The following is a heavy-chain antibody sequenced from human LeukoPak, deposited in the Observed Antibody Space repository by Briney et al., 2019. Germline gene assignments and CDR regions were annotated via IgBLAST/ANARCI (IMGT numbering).Heavy chain of an antibody. V-gene: IGHV1-2*02. J-gene: IGHJ5*02. D-gene: IGHD2-2*01. Sequence: ASVKVSCKASGYTFTGYYMHWVRQAPGQGLEWMGWINPNSGGTNYAQKFQGRVIMTRDTSISTAYMELSRLRSDDTAVYYCARGRRIVVPAASQVDPWGQGTLVTVSS. CDR1: GYTFTGYY. CDR2: INPNSGGT. CDR3: ARGRRIVVPAASQVDP.